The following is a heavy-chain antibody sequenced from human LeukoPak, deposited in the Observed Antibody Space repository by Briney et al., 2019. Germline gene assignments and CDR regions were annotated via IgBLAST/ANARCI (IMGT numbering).Heavy chain of an antibody. J-gene: IGHJ4*02. Sequence: GGSLRLSCAASGFTFSSYAMSWVRQAPGKGLEWVSAISGSGGSTYYADSVKGRFTISRDNSKNTLYLQMNSLRAEDTAVYYCAKDRQRDTAMGLYDYWGQGTLVTVSS. CDR1: GFTFSSYA. D-gene: IGHD5-18*01. V-gene: IGHV3-23*01. CDR2: ISGSGGST. CDR3: AKDRQRDTAMGLYDY.